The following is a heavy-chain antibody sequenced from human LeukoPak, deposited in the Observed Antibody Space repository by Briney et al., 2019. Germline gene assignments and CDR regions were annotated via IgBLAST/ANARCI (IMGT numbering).Heavy chain of an antibody. D-gene: IGHD2-15*01. CDR2: IYYSGMT. CDR1: GGSISSYY. Sequence: SETLSLTCTVSGGSISSYYWSWLRQPPGKGLEWLGYIYYSGMTNYNPSLKSRVTMSVDTSKNQFSLNLNSATAADTAVYYCARRYCSGGSCYPRHFDFWGQGTLVTVSS. J-gene: IGHJ4*02. V-gene: IGHV4-59*08. CDR3: ARRYCSGGSCYPRHFDF.